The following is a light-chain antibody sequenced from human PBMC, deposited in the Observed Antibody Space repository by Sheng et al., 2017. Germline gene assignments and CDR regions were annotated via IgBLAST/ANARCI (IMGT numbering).Light chain of an antibody. J-gene: IGKJ2*03. CDR1: QSISSW. CDR3: QQYNAYHS. Sequence: DIQMTQSPSTLSASEGDRVTLACRASQSISSWLAWYQQKPGKAPKLLIYRASSLEGGVPSRFSGSGSGTEFTLTISSLQPDDFGSYYCQQYNAYHSFGQGTKLEIK. CDR2: RAS. V-gene: IGKV1-5*03.